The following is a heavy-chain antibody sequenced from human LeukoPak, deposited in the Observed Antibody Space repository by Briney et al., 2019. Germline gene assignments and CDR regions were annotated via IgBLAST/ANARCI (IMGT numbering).Heavy chain of an antibody. V-gene: IGHV3-21*01. D-gene: IGHD3-3*01. J-gene: IGHJ3*02. CDR1: GFTFSTYS. CDR2: ISSSSTYI. CDR3: ARETHANYDFWSGYPDAFDI. Sequence: GGSLRLSCAASGFTFSTYSMNWARQAPGKGLEWVSSISSSSTYIYYADSVKGRFTISRDNAKNSLYLQMNSLRAEDTAVYYCARETHANYDFWSGYPDAFDIWGQGTMVTVSS.